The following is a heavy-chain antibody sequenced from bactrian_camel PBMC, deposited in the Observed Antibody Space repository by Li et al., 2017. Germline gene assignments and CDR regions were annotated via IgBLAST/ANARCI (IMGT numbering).Heavy chain of an antibody. J-gene: IGHJ4*01. D-gene: IGHD5*01. CDR2: INTAGGNP. CDR1: GVPDDTYC. V-gene: IGHV3S1*01. Sequence: HVQLVESGGGSVQAGESLKLSCVVSGVPDDTYCVGWFRQAPGKEREGVAAINTAGGNPVYEDSVKGRFTTSRDNAKKTIYLQMNSLRPEDTAMYYCAASLGKAYCHRAFFLSRQRPNFGYMGQGTQVTVS.